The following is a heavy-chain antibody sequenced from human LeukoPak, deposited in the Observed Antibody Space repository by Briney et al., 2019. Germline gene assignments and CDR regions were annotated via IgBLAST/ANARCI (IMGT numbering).Heavy chain of an antibody. J-gene: IGHJ4*02. CDR2: IYPGDSDT. Sequence: GESLKISCECSGYTFSNYWIGWVRQVPGKGLELMGIIYPGDSDTTYSPSFQGHVTISVDKSTSTTHLHWSSLKASDTAMYYCARPKYFWSGRYYFDYWGQGTLVTVSS. CDR3: ARPKYFWSGRYYFDY. D-gene: IGHD3-3*01. V-gene: IGHV5-51*01. CDR1: GYTFSNYW.